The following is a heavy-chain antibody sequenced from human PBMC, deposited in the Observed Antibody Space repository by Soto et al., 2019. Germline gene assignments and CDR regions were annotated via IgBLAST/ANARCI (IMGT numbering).Heavy chain of an antibody. V-gene: IGHV5-51*01. CDR2: IYAGDSDT. Sequence: PWESLKISCKGSGYSFTSYWIGWVRQMPGKGLEWMGIIYAGDSDTRYSPSFQGQVTISADKSISTAYLQWSSLKASDAALYYCARRGVMVRGVIPPFDYWGQGTLVTVSS. D-gene: IGHD3-10*01. CDR3: ARRGVMVRGVIPPFDY. J-gene: IGHJ4*02. CDR1: GYSFTSYW.